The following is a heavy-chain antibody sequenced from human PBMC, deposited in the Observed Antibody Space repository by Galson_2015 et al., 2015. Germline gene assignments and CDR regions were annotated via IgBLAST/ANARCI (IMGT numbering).Heavy chain of an antibody. CDR3: AGDFWTGPEPQGYFDP. J-gene: IGHJ5*02. CDR1: GGSIRSYY. V-gene: IGHV4-59*01. D-gene: IGHD3/OR15-3a*01. Sequence: LSLTCTVSGGSIRSYYWNWIRQSPGKGLEWIGYISYSGKTNYNSSLKSRVSISVDASMSQISLRLTSVTAADTAVYYCAGDFWTGPEPQGYFDPWGQGSQVTVSS. CDR2: ISYSGKT.